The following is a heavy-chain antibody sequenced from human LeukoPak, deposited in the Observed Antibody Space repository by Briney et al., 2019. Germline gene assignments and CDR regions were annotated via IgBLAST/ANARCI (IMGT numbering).Heavy chain of an antibody. CDR2: IWYDGSNK. CDR3: ARGGRGRALDI. D-gene: IGHD3-10*01. Sequence: PGGSLRLSCAASGFTFSSYGMHWVRQAPGKGLEWVAVIWYDGSNKYYADSVKGRFTISRDNSKNTLYLQMNSLRAEDTAVYYCARGGRGRALDIWGQGTMVTVSS. CDR1: GFTFSSYG. V-gene: IGHV3-33*01. J-gene: IGHJ3*02.